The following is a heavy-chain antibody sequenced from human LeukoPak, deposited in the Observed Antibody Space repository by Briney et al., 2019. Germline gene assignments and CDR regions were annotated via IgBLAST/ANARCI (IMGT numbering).Heavy chain of an antibody. Sequence: PGGSLRLSCATSGFTFSNYGMHWVRQAPGKGLEWVAFIRFDGSTKYYADSVKGRFTISRDNSKNTLYLQMNSLRAEDTAVYYCAKDVYDILTGYNWYFDLWGRGTLVTVSS. D-gene: IGHD3-9*01. V-gene: IGHV3-30*02. CDR2: IRFDGSTK. CDR3: AKDVYDILTGYNWYFDL. CDR1: GFTFSNYG. J-gene: IGHJ2*01.